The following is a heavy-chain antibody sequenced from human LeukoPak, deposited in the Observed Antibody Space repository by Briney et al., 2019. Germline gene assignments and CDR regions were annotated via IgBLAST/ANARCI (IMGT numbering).Heavy chain of an antibody. CDR2: IYSGGST. CDR1: GFTFSSNW. J-gene: IGHJ6*02. Sequence: GGSLRLSCAASGFTFSSNWMSWVRQAPGKGLEWVSVIYSGGSTYYADSVKGRFTISRDNSTNTLYLQMNSLRAEDTAVYFCARDPDYYGMDVWGQGTTVTVSS. D-gene: IGHD3-10*01. CDR3: ARDPDYYGMDV. V-gene: IGHV3-53*01.